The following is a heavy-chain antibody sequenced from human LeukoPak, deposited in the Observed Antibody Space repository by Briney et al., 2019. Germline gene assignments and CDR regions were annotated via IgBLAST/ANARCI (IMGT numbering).Heavy chain of an antibody. Sequence: SETLSLTCTVSGGSISSRSHYWVWMRQPPGTGLEWIGSIYSSGGTYYRPSLESRVTVAVDTSKNQFSLTLTSVTAADTAVYYCVRRSDCSTTSCYFYHGMDVWGQGTTVTVSS. CDR3: VRRSDCSTTSCYFYHGMDV. D-gene: IGHD2-2*01. J-gene: IGHJ6*02. CDR1: GGSISSRSHY. V-gene: IGHV4-39*01. CDR2: IYSSGGT.